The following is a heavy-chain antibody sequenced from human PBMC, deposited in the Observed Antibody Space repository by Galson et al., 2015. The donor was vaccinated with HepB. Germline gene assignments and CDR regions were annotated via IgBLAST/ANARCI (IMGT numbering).Heavy chain of an antibody. CDR1: GFTFSGYA. J-gene: IGHJ4*02. D-gene: IGHD3-10*01. Sequence: SLRLSCAASGFTFSGYAMSWARQAPGKGLEWVSAISGSGGSTYYADSVKGRFTISRDNSKNTLYLQMNSLRAEDTAVYYCARPYYYGYSGDYWGQGTLVTVSS. CDR3: ARPYYYGYSGDY. CDR2: ISGSGGST. V-gene: IGHV3-23*01.